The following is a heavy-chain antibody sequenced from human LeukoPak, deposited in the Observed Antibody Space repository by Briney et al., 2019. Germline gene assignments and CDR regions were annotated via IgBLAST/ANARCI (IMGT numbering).Heavy chain of an antibody. V-gene: IGHV4-59*08. CDR1: GGSISSYY. CDR3: ASTQQWLASYY. J-gene: IGHJ4*02. Sequence: SETLSLTCTFSGGSISSYYWTWFRQPPGKGLEWIGSFYNSGSTSYNPSLGSRVTISLDTSKNLFSLKLTSVAAADSAIYYCASTQQWLASYYWGQGTLVTVSS. D-gene: IGHD6-19*01. CDR2: FYNSGST.